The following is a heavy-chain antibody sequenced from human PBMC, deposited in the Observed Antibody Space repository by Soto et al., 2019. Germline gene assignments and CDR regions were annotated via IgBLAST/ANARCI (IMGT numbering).Heavy chain of an antibody. D-gene: IGHD3-9*01. CDR1: GGSISSSNW. J-gene: IGHJ6*02. CDR2: IYHSGST. Sequence: SETLSLTCAVSGGSISSSNWWSWVRQPPGKGLEWIGEIYHSGSTNYNPSLKSRVTISVDKSKNQFSLKLSSVTAADTAVYYCARVLLVEYYYYYGMDVWGQGTTVTVSS. V-gene: IGHV4-4*02. CDR3: ARVLLVEYYYYYGMDV.